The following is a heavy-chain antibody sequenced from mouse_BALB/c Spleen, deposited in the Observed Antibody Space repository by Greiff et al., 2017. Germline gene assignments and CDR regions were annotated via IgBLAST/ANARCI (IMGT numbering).Heavy chain of an antibody. CDR1: GYTFTSYT. CDR3: ARGSYGSSYSYYFDY. J-gene: IGHJ2*01. D-gene: IGHD1-1*01. CDR2: INPSSGYT. V-gene: IGHV1-4*01. Sequence: QVQLQQSGAELARPGASVKMSCKASGYTFTSYTMHWVKQRPGQGLEWIGYINPSSGYTNYNQKFKDKATLTADKSSSTAYMQLSSLTSEDSAVYYCARGSYGSSYSYYFDYWGQGTTLTVSS.